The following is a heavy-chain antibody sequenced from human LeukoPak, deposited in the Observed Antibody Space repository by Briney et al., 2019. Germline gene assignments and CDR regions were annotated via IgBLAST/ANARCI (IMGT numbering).Heavy chain of an antibody. CDR2: ISGSGGST. J-gene: IGHJ4*02. CDR3: AKRPAVSGSQYYFDY. V-gene: IGHV3-23*01. CDR1: GFIFSNYY. Sequence: GGSLRLSCAASGFIFSNYYMNWVRQAPGKGLEWVSTISGSGGSTNYADSVKGRFTISRDNSKNTLYLQMKSLRAEDTAVYYCAKRPAVSGSQYYFDYWGQGTLVTVSS. D-gene: IGHD1-26*01.